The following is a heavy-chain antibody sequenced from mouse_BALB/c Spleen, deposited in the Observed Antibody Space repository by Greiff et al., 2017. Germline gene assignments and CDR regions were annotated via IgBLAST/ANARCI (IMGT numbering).Heavy chain of an antibody. CDR1: GFNIKDTY. CDR2: IDPANGNT. V-gene: IGHV14-3*02. Sequence: VQLQQSGAELVKPGASVKLSCTASGFNIKDTYMHWVKQRPEQGLEWIGRIDPANGNTKYDPKFQGKATITADTSSNTAYLQLSSLTSKDTAVYYCDRGGYGNLFAYWGQGTLVTVSA. D-gene: IGHD2-10*02. J-gene: IGHJ3*01. CDR3: DRGGYGNLFAY.